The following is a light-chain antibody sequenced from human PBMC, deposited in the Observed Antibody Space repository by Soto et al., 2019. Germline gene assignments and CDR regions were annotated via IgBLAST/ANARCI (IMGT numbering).Light chain of an antibody. CDR3: QQYDSSPRT. Sequence: EIVMTQSPATLSVSPGERATLSCRASQSVRSNLAWYQQKPGQAPRLLIYGASTRATGIPATFSGSGSGTQFTLTISSLQSEDFAVYYCQQYDSSPRTFGQGTKVE. J-gene: IGKJ1*01. CDR2: GAS. V-gene: IGKV3D-15*01. CDR1: QSVRSN.